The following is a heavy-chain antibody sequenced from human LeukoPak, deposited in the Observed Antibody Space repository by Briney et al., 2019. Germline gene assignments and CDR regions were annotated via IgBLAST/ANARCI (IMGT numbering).Heavy chain of an antibody. D-gene: IGHD3-22*01. V-gene: IGHV3-48*03. Sequence: GGSLRLSCAASGFIFSNYEMNWVRQAPGKGLEWVSYISSSGSTIYYADSVKGRCTISRDNAKNSLYLQMNSLRAEDTAVYYCARDTRPTDRSGYYHPDYFDYWGQGTLVTVSS. J-gene: IGHJ4*02. CDR1: GFIFSNYE. CDR2: ISSSGSTI. CDR3: ARDTRPTDRSGYYHPDYFDY.